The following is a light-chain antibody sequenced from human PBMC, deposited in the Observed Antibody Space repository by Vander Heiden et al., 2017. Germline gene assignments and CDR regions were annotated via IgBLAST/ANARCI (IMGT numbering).Light chain of an antibody. CDR1: QSVLYNSNNKNY. CDR2: WAS. V-gene: IGKV4-1*01. J-gene: IGKJ2*01. Sequence: DIVMIQSPDSLAVSLGERATINCKSSQSVLYNSNNKNYLAWYQQRSGQPPKLLIYWASTRESGVHDRFSDSGSGTDFTLTISSLQAEDVAVYYCQQDDSTPYTFGQGTKLEIK. CDR3: QQDDSTPYT.